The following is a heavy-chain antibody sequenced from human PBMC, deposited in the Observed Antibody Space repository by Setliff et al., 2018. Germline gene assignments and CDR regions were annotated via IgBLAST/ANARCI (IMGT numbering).Heavy chain of an antibody. J-gene: IGHJ5*02. Sequence: GGSLRLSCAASGFLYSNNAFHWVRQTPGKGLEWVAVISYDGTITHYVDSVKGRFSISRDNSQNTLYLQMNSLSPEDTAVYYCAKDQWLVQYWFDPWGQGTLVTVSS. CDR3: AKDQWLVQYWFDP. CDR1: GFLYSNNA. D-gene: IGHD6-19*01. V-gene: IGHV3-30*04. CDR2: ISYDGTIT.